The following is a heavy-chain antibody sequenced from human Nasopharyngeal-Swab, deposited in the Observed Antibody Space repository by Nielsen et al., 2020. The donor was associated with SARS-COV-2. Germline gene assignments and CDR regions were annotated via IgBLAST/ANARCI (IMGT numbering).Heavy chain of an antibody. CDR2: LNPNSGGT. V-gene: IGHV1-2*02. D-gene: IGHD3-10*01. Sequence: SVNVSCKASVYSFTGYYLHWVRQAPGQGPEWVGSLNPNSGGTNYAQKFQGRVTLTLDTSINTAYMDLTSLRSDDTAVYYCAREIYYGSGSYYVDDAFDIWGQGTMVTVSS. J-gene: IGHJ3*02. CDR1: VYSFTGYY. CDR3: AREIYYGSGSYYVDDAFDI.